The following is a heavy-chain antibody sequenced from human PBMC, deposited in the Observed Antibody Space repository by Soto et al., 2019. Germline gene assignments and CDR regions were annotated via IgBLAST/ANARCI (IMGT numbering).Heavy chain of an antibody. CDR1: GFTFSTYA. CDR3: ARDNGEYTYAMGDY. J-gene: IGHJ4*02. Sequence: GGSLRLSCAASGFTFSTYALHWVRQAPGKGLEWVAVISYDGNVKYYAESVKGRFTVSKDNSKNSLFLQMNSLRVADTAVYCCARDNGEYTYAMGDYWGQGTLVTVSS. D-gene: IGHD4-17*01. V-gene: IGHV3-30-3*01. CDR2: ISYDGNVK.